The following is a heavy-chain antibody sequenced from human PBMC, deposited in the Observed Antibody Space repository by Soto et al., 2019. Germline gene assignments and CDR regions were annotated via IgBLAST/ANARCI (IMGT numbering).Heavy chain of an antibody. CDR1: GFTFRDYS. V-gene: IGHV3-48*02. CDR2: ISPSSSKI. D-gene: IGHD3-10*01. Sequence: GGSLRLSCVASGFTFRDYSMNWVRQAPGKGLECISYISPSSSKIYYAESVKGRFTISRDNARNSLYLHMNSLRDEDTAVYYCARGIGYYDSKSYYYFDAWGEGTLVIVSS. J-gene: IGHJ4*02. CDR3: ARGIGYYDSKSYYYFDA.